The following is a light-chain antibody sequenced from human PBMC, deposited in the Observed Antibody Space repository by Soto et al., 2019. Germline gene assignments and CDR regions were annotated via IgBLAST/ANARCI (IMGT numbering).Light chain of an antibody. V-gene: IGLV2-23*01. CDR3: CSYAGSSTYV. Sequence: QSALTQPASVSGSPGQSITISCTGTSSDVGSYNLVSWYQQHPGKAPKLMIYEGSKRPSGVSNRFSGSKSGNTASLTISGLQAEDEADYYCCSYAGSSTYVFGTGTKLTV. CDR2: EGS. CDR1: SSDVGSYNL. J-gene: IGLJ1*01.